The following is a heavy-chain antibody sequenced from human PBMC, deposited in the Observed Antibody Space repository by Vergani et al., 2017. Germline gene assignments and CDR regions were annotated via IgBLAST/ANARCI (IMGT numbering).Heavy chain of an antibody. J-gene: IGHJ6*03. CDR3: ARVVQLERLPITYYYYYMDV. D-gene: IGHD1-1*01. CDR1: GGSISSYY. CDR2: IYYSGST. V-gene: IGHV4-59*01. Sequence: QVQLQESGPGLVKPSETLSLTCTVSGGSISSYYWSWIRQPPGKGLEWIGYIYYSGSTNYNPSLKSRVTISVDTSKNQFSLKLSSVTAADTAVSYCARVVQLERLPITYYYYYMDVWGKGTTVTVSS.